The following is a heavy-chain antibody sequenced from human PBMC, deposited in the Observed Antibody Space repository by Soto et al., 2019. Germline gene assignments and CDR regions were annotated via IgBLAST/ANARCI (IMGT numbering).Heavy chain of an antibody. CDR2: IIPIFGTA. CDR1: GGTFSSYA. CDR3: ARAYYYDSSGPAHFDY. D-gene: IGHD3-22*01. V-gene: IGHV1-69*12. J-gene: IGHJ4*02. Sequence: QVQLVQSGAEVRKPGSSVKVSCKASGGTFSSYAISWVRQAPGQGLEWMGGIIPIFGTANYAQKFQGRVTITADESTSTAYMELRSLRSEDTAVYYCARAYYYDSSGPAHFDYWGQGTLVTVSS.